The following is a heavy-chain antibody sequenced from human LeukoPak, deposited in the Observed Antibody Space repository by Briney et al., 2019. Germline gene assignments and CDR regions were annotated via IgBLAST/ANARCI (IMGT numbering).Heavy chain of an antibody. D-gene: IGHD3-10*01. CDR2: IYPGDSDT. CDR3: ASSSAMTYNGPRDY. CDR1: GHSFTSYW. V-gene: IGHV5-51*01. Sequence: GESLKISCKGSGHSFTSYWIGWVRQMPGKGLGWIGIIYPGDSDTRYSPSFQGQVTISADKSISTAFLQWSSLQASDTAMYYCASSSAMTYNGPRDYWGQGTLVTVSS. J-gene: IGHJ4*02.